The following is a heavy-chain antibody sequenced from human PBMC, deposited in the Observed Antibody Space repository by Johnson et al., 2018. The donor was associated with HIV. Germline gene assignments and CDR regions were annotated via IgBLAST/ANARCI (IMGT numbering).Heavy chain of an antibody. D-gene: IGHD4-17*01. CDR1: GFTFTNAW. CDR2: LKSKTDGGST. J-gene: IGHJ3*02. CDR3: ARDVTKDAFDI. V-gene: IGHV3-15*01. Sequence: VQLVESGGGLVKPGGSLRLSCAASGFTFTNAWMNWVRQAPGKGLEWVGRLKSKTDGGSTYYADSVKGRFTISRDNSKNTLYLQMNSLRAEDTAVYYCARDVTKDAFDIWGQGTMVTVSS.